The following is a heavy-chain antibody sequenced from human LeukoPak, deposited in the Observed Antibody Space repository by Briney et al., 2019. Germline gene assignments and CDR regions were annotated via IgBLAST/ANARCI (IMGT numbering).Heavy chain of an antibody. CDR3: ATAITIFGVDPPDV. Sequence: GGSLRLXCAASGFTASSNYMSWVRQAPGKGLEWVSVIYSGGSTYYADSVKGRFTISRDNSKNTLYLQMNSLRAEDTAVYHCATAITIFGVDPPDVWGKGTTVTVSS. J-gene: IGHJ6*04. CDR1: GFTASSNY. CDR2: IYSGGST. V-gene: IGHV3-53*01. D-gene: IGHD3-3*01.